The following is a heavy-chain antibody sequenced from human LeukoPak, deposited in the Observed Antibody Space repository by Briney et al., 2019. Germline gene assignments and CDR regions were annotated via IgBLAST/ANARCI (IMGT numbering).Heavy chain of an antibody. D-gene: IGHD1-1*01. J-gene: IGHJ5*02. CDR3: ARDRLQLQS. CDR1: DDSISSSTYY. CDR2: LYYSGKT. V-gene: IGHV4-39*07. Sequence: SDTLSLTCIISDDSISSSTYYWGWIRQPPGKGLEWIGTLYYSGKTYYNASLKSRVTISVDTSKNQFSLKLSSVTAADTAVYYCARDRLQLQSWGQGTLVTVSS.